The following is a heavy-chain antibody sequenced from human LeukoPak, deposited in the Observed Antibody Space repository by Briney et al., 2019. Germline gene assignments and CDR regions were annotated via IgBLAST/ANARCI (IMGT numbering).Heavy chain of an antibody. D-gene: IGHD3-9*01. CDR3: VKGGRLRYFDDRVGYYGMYV. V-gene: IGHV3-23*01. CDR1: GFTFSTYA. CDR2: ISGSGGNT. Sequence: GGSLRLSCAASGFTFSTYAMSWVRQAPGKGLEWVSLISGSGGNTYYADSVKGRFTISRDNSKNTLYLQMNSPRAEDTAVYYCVKGGRLRYFDDRVGYYGMYVWGQGTTVTVSS. J-gene: IGHJ6*02.